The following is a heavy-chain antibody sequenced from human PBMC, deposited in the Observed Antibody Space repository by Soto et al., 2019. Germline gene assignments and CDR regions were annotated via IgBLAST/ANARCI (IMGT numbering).Heavy chain of an antibody. D-gene: IGHD4-4*01. Sequence: GGSLRLSCAASGFTFSSYEMNWVRQAPGKGLEWVSYISSSGSTIYYADSVKGRFTISRDNSKNTLYLQMNSLRAEDTAVYYCATCRARGVTPMTYYYYGMDVWGQGTTVTVSS. CDR2: ISSSGSTI. CDR1: GFTFSSYE. J-gene: IGHJ6*02. CDR3: ATCRARGVTPMTYYYYGMDV. V-gene: IGHV3-48*03.